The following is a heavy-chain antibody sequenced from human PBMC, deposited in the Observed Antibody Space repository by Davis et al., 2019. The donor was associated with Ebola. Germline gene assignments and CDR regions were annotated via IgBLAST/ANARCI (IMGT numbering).Heavy chain of an antibody. CDR1: GFTFSSYS. CDR3: ARDRDYGDRLMYYYYGMDV. CDR2: ISSSSSYI. D-gene: IGHD4-17*01. J-gene: IGHJ6*02. Sequence: GGSLRLSCAASGFTFSSYSMNWVRQAPGKGLEWVSSISSSSSYIYYADSVKGRFTNSRDNAKNSLYLQMNSLRAEDTAVYYCARDRDYGDRLMYYYYGMDVWGQGTTVIVSS. V-gene: IGHV3-21*01.